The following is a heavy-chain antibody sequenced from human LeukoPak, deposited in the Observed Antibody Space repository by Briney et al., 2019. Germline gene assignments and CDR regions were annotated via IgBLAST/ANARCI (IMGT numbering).Heavy chain of an antibody. Sequence: PGGALRLSCAAAGFSFSNYLMNWVRQAAGKGLGGVANIKQDGSETNYVDSVNGRFTISRDNAKNTLYIQMNSLRAEDTALYYCGSTNSFSYWGQGTLVTVSS. CDR3: GSTNSFSY. CDR2: IKQDGSET. CDR1: GFSFSNYL. D-gene: IGHD2-2*01. V-gene: IGHV3-7*01. J-gene: IGHJ4*02.